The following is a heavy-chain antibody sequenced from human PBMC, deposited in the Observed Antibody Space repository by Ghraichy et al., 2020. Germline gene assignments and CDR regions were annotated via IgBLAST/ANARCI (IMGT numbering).Heavy chain of an antibody. Sequence: LSLTCEGSGFSFSDYSMIWVRLTPRKALEWVSYITGSSITIFYTDSVKGRFTISRDNAKNSLYLKMNSLRAEDTAVYYCARLPLARRAAVGEWYVDLWGRGTLVRVSS. CDR3: ARLPLARRAAVGEWYVDL. D-gene: IGHD6-13*01. V-gene: IGHV3-48*01. CDR1: GFSFSDYS. CDR2: ITGSSITI. J-gene: IGHJ2*01.